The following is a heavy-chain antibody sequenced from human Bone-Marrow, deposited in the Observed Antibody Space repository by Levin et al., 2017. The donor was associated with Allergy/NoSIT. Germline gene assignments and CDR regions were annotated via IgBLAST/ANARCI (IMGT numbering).Heavy chain of an antibody. CDR2: IYYRGDT. Sequence: SCTVSGGSISSDDYYWSWIRQPPGKGLEWIGYIYYRGDTYYNPSLKSRSTISVDTSKNEFSLKLTSVTAADTALYFCARDAKSVYYDSSGYYSDAFDIWGQGTMVTVSS. CDR1: GGSISSDDYY. V-gene: IGHV4-30-4*01. D-gene: IGHD3-22*01. J-gene: IGHJ3*02. CDR3: ARDAKSVYYDSSGYYSDAFDI.